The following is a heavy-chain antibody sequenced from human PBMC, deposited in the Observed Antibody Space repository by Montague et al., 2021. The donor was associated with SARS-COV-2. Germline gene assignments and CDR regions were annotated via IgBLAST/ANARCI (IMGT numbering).Heavy chain of an antibody. Sequence: SETLSLTCAVYGESFSDYYWSWIRRPPGKGLEWIGEVNHSGKTNSNPSLKSRVTISADTSKNQFSLKLSSVTTADTAVYFCARGVSSVNMFLLVIGFAYYFDSWAQGTLVTVSS. J-gene: IGHJ4*02. CDR3: ARGVSSVNMFLLVIGFAYYFDS. V-gene: IGHV4-34*01. D-gene: IGHD3-10*02. CDR1: GESFSDYY. CDR2: VNHSGKT.